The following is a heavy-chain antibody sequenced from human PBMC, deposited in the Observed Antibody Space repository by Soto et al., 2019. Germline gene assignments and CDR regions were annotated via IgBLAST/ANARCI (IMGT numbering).Heavy chain of an antibody. J-gene: IGHJ4*02. Sequence: PSETLSLTCAVYGGSFSGYYCSWIRQPPGKGLEWIGEINHSGSTNYNPSLKSRVTISVDTSKNQFSLKLSSVTAADTAVYYCARLRSIAARPTSYYFDYWGQGTLVTVYS. CDR2: INHSGST. CDR1: GGSFSGYY. CDR3: ARLRSIAARPTSYYFDY. V-gene: IGHV4-34*01. D-gene: IGHD6-6*01.